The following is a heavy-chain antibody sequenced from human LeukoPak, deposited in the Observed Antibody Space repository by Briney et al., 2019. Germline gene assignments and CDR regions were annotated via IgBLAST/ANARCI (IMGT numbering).Heavy chain of an antibody. CDR3: ARQRWAYCGGDCSLGHFDY. Sequence: KGGESLKISCKGSGYSFTTYWIGWVRQMPGKGLEWMGIIYPGDSDTRYSPSFQGQVTISADKSISTAYLQWSSLKASDTAMYYCARQRWAYCGGDCSLGHFDYWGQGTLVTVSS. V-gene: IGHV5-51*01. D-gene: IGHD2-21*01. J-gene: IGHJ4*02. CDR2: IYPGDSDT. CDR1: GYSFTTYW.